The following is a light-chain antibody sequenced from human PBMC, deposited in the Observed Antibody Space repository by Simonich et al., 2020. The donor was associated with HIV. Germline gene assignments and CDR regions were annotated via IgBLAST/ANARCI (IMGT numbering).Light chain of an antibody. Sequence: DIVMTQSPDSLAVSLGERATLTCQSSQSVLYSSNNKNYLAWYQQKPGQPPNLLIYWASARESGVPDRFSGSGSGTDFTLTINSLQAEDVAVYYGQQYYSTPQTFGQGTKVEIK. J-gene: IGKJ1*01. CDR2: WAS. V-gene: IGKV4-1*01. CDR3: QQYYSTPQT. CDR1: QSVLYSSNNKNY.